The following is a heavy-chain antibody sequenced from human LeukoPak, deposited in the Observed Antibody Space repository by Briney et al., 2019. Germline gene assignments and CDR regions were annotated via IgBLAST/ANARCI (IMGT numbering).Heavy chain of an antibody. J-gene: IGHJ4*02. D-gene: IGHD3-10*01. Sequence: SETLSLTCAVYGWSFSGYYWSWIRQPPGKGLEWIGEINHSGRTNYNPSRKSRVTISVDKSKNQFSLKLSSVTAADTAVYYCARSLAGGYYFDYWGQGTLVTVSS. CDR3: ARSLAGGYYFDY. V-gene: IGHV4-34*01. CDR2: INHSGRT. CDR1: GWSFSGYY.